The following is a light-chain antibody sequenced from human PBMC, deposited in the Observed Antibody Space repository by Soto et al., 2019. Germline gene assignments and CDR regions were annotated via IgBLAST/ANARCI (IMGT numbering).Light chain of an antibody. CDR2: AVS. J-gene: IGLJ2*01. CDR3: CSYTSSSTLL. V-gene: IGLV2-14*01. CDR1: SSDVGGYNY. Sequence: QSALTQPASVSGSPGQSITISCTGTSSDVGGYNYVSWYQQHPGKAPKLMIYAVSERPSGVSNRFSGSKSGNTASLTISGLQAEDEADYYCCSYTSSSTLLFGGGTKLTVL.